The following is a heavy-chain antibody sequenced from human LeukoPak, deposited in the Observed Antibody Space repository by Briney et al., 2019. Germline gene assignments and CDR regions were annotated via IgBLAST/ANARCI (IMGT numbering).Heavy chain of an antibody. D-gene: IGHD3-10*01. J-gene: IGHJ4*02. CDR1: GGSFSGYY. CDR2: INHSGST. Sequence: SETLSLTCAVYGGSFSGYYWGWIRQPPGKGLEWIGEINHSGSTNYNPSLKSRVTISVDTSKNQFSLKLSSVTAADTAVYYCASRGGSGSYRNNWGPGTLVTVSS. V-gene: IGHV4-34*01. CDR3: ASRGGSGSYRNN.